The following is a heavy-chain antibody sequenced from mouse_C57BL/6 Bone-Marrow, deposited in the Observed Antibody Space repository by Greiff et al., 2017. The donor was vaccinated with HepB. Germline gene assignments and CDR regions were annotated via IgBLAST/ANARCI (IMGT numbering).Heavy chain of an antibody. CDR2: IDPEDGET. CDR1: GFNINDYY. CDR3: ARWDYGYDGFDY. D-gene: IGHD2-2*01. Sequence: VQLQQSGAELVKPGASVKLSCTASGFNINDYYMHWVKQRTEQGLEWIGRIDPEDGETKYDPKFQGKATITADTSSNTAYLQLSSLTSEDTAVYYCARWDYGYDGFDYWGQGTTLTVSS. J-gene: IGHJ2*01. V-gene: IGHV14-2*01.